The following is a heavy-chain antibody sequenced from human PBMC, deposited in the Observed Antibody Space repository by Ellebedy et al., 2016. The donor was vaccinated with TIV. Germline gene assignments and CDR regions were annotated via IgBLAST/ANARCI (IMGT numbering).Heavy chain of an antibody. Sequence: PGGSLRLSCAASGFTFSSYWMHWVRQAPGKGLVWVSRINSDGSSTGYADSVKGRFTISRDNAKNTLYLQMNSLRAEDTAVYHCARDKGAVTTTLHFDYWGQGTLVTVSS. CDR2: INSDGSST. J-gene: IGHJ4*02. D-gene: IGHD4-11*01. CDR1: GFTFSSYW. V-gene: IGHV3-74*01. CDR3: ARDKGAVTTTLHFDY.